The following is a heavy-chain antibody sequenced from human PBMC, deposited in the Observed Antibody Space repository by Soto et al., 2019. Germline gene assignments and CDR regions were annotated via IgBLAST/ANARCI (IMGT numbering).Heavy chain of an antibody. J-gene: IGHJ4*02. CDR2: INPNSGGT. CDR3: ARDLEYCGGDCYYN. D-gene: IGHD2-21*02. V-gene: IGHV1-2*04. Sequence: GASVKVSCKASGYTFTGYYMHWVRQAPGQGLEWMGWINPNSGGTNYAQKFQGWVTMTRDTSISTAYMELSRLRSDDTAVYYCARDLEYCGGDCYYNWGQGTLVTVSS. CDR1: GYTFTGYY.